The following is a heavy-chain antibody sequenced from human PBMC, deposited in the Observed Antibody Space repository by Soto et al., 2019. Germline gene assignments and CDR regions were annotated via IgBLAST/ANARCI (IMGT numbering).Heavy chain of an antibody. J-gene: IGHJ4*02. D-gene: IGHD3-22*01. CDR1: GFTFSSYS. Sequence: GWSLRLSCAASGFTFSSYSMNWVRQAPGKGLEWVSSISSSSSYIYYADSVKGRFTISRDNAKNSLYLQMNSLRAEDTAGYYCAKDNRVKYCDSSGPVYYFDYRGKGTLVT. V-gene: IGHV3-21*01. CDR2: ISSSSSYI. CDR3: AKDNRVKYCDSSGPVYYFDY.